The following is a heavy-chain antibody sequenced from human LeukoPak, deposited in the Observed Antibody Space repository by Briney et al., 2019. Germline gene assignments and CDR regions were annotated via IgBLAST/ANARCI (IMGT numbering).Heavy chain of an antibody. CDR1: GYTFTGYY. CDR3: AKDKSSGWPAALDY. Sequence: ASVKVSCKASGYTFTGYYLHWVRQAPGQGLEWMGCVNPNSGGTNYAQKFQGSVTMTRDTSISTVYMELSRLRSDDTAVYYCAKDKSSGWPAALDYWGQGTLVTVSS. D-gene: IGHD6-19*01. CDR2: VNPNSGGT. J-gene: IGHJ4*02. V-gene: IGHV1-2*02.